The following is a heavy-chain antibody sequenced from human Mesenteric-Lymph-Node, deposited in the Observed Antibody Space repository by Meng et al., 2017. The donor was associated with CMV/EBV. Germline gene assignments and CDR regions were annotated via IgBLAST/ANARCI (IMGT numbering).Heavy chain of an antibody. Sequence: GESLKISCAASGFTFSSYDMHWVRQATGKGLEWVSAIGTAGDTYYPGSVKGRFTISRENAKNSSYLQMNSLRAGDTAVYYCARDSGNYGLDYWGQGTLVTVSS. D-gene: IGHD4-11*01. CDR2: IGTAGDT. J-gene: IGHJ4*02. CDR1: GFTFSSYD. CDR3: ARDSGNYGLDY. V-gene: IGHV3-13*01.